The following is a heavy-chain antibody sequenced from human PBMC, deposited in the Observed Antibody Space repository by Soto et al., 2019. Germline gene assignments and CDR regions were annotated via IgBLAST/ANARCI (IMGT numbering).Heavy chain of an antibody. CDR3: ARCSGRGYYFDY. Sequence: SETLSLTCTVSGGPISSYYWSWIRQPPGKGLEWIGYIYYSGSTNYNPSLKSRVTISVDTSKNQFSLKLSSVAAADTAVYYCARCSGRGYYFDYWGQGTLVTVSS. V-gene: IGHV4-59*01. J-gene: IGHJ4*02. CDR2: IYYSGST. CDR1: GGPISSYY. D-gene: IGHD6-19*01.